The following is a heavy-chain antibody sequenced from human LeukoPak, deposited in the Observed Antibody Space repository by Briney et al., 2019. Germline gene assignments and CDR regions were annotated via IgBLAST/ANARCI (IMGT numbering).Heavy chain of an antibody. CDR2: ISSSGSTM. V-gene: IGHV3-11*01. J-gene: IGHJ5*02. CDR3: ARDNSVRDEAWWFNP. Sequence: GSLRLSCAASGFIFSDYYMSWIRQAPGKGLEGVSYISSSGSTMYYTDSVKGRFTISRDNAKDSLYLQMKSLRSEDTAVYYCARDNSVRDEAWWFNPWGQGTLVTVSS. D-gene: IGHD5-24*01. CDR1: GFIFSDYY.